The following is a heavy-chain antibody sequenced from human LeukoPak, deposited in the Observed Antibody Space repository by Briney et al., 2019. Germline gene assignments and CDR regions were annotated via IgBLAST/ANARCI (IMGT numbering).Heavy chain of an antibody. J-gene: IGHJ6*02. Sequence: PSETLSLTCIVSGGSISSSSYYWGWIRQPPGKGLEWIGIIYYSGSTYYNPSLKSRVTISVDTSKNQFSLKLSSVTAADTAVYYCARHLVVPAAIYYYYGLDVWGQGTTVTVSS. CDR2: IYYSGST. V-gene: IGHV4-39*01. CDR1: GGSISSSSYY. CDR3: ARHLVVPAAIYYYYGLDV. D-gene: IGHD2-2*01.